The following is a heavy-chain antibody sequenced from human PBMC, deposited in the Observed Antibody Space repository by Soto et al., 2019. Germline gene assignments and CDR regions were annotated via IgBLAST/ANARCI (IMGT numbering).Heavy chain of an antibody. V-gene: IGHV3-23*01. CDR2: ITGSGDYT. J-gene: IGHJ3*01. CDR3: GKDPNGDYFGAFDF. CDR1: GFTFSSYA. D-gene: IGHD4-17*01. Sequence: EVQMLESGGDLVQPGGSLRLYCAASGFTFSSYALTWVRQAPGKGLEWVSYITGSGDYTRYTDSVKGRFTITRDNAKNTLFLQMKSLRADDTAIYYCGKDPNGDYFGAFDFWGQGTMVTVSS.